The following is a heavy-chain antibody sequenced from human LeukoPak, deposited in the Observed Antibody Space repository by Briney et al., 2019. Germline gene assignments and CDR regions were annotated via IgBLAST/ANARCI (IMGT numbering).Heavy chain of an antibody. J-gene: IGHJ6*03. Sequence: SETLSLTCTVSGGSISSYYWSWIRQPPRKGLEWIGYIYYSGSTKYNPSLKSRVTISVDTSKNQFSLNLSSVTAANTAVYYCARLHDSSGYRDLRNYYMNVWGKGTTVTGSS. CDR3: ARLHDSSGYRDLRNYYMNV. CDR2: IYYSGST. CDR1: GGSISSYY. D-gene: IGHD3-22*01. V-gene: IGHV4-59*08.